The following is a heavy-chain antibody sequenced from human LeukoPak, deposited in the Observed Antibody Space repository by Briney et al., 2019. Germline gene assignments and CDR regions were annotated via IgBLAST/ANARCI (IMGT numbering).Heavy chain of an antibody. CDR1: GGSIGSSTYY. J-gene: IGHJ4*02. Sequence: PSETLSLTCTVSGGSIGSSTYYWGWIRQSPGKGLEWIGSIYYSGITYYNPSLKSRVTISVDSSKNQFTLSLSSVTAADTAVYYCARHGSLGSPFVYWGQGTLVTVSS. CDR2: IYYSGIT. D-gene: IGHD1-14*01. CDR3: ARHGSLGSPFVY. V-gene: IGHV4-39*01.